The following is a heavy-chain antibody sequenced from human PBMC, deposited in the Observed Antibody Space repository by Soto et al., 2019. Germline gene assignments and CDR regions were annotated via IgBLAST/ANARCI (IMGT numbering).Heavy chain of an antibody. CDR1: GGTFSSYT. D-gene: IGHD2-2*01. V-gene: IGHV1-3*01. J-gene: IGHJ6*02. CDR2: INAGNGNT. CDR3: ARDCGEGDIVVVPAAIPLGRVCGYGMDV. Sequence: GASVKVSCKASGGTFSSYTISWVRQAPGQGLEWMGWINAGNGNTKYSQKFQGRVTITRDTSASTAYMELSSLRSEDTAVYYCARDCGEGDIVVVPAAIPLGRVCGYGMDVWGQGTTVTVSS.